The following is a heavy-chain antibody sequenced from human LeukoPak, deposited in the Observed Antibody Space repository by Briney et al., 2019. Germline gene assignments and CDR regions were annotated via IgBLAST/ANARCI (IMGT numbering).Heavy chain of an antibody. V-gene: IGHV4-38-2*02. J-gene: IGHJ4*02. CDR2: IYHSGST. Sequence: SETLSLTCTVSGYSISSGYYWGWIRQPPGKGLEWIGSIYHSGSTYYNPSLKSRVTISVDTSKNQFSLKLSSVTAADTAVYYCARDDPSGRVWGSYRGFYFDYWGQGTLVTVSS. CDR1: GYSISSGYY. CDR3: ARDDPSGRVWGSYRGFYFDY. D-gene: IGHD3-16*01.